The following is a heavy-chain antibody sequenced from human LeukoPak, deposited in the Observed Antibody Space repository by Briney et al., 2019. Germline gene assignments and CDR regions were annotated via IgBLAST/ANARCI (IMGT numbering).Heavy chain of an antibody. Sequence: PGGSLRLSCAASGFMFSSNWMSWVRLAPGKGLEWVANIKEDGTETYYVDSVKGRFTISRDNAKNSLYLQMNSLRAEDTAVYYCARATDGDYVPYWGQGTLVTVSS. CDR2: IKEDGTET. CDR1: GFMFSSNW. CDR3: ARATDGDYVPY. J-gene: IGHJ4*02. V-gene: IGHV3-7*01. D-gene: IGHD4-17*01.